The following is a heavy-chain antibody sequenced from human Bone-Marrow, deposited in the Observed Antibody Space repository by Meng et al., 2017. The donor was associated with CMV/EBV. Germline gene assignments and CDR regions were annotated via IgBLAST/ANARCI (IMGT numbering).Heavy chain of an antibody. CDR1: GFTFSSYT. CDR2: ISYDGGNK. V-gene: IGHV3-30*04. J-gene: IGHJ4*02. D-gene: IGHD6-19*01. Sequence: GASLKISCAASGFTFSSYTMHWVRQAPGKGLEWVAVISYDGGNKYYADSVKGRFTISRDHSKTTLYLQMNSLRPDDTAVYYCARAYTSGWALCFDYWGQGTLVTVYS. CDR3: ARAYTSGWALCFDY.